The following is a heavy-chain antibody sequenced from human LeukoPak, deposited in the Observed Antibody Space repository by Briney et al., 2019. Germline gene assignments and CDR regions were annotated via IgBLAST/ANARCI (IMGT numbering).Heavy chain of an antibody. CDR2: INPNSGGT. CDR3: ARELIQNDYRFRYPYYYYMDV. J-gene: IGHJ6*03. V-gene: IGHV1-2*02. CDR1: GYTFTGYY. Sequence: GASVKVSCKASGYTFTGYYMHWVRQAPGQGLEWMGWINPNSGGTNYAQKFQGRVTMTRDTSISTAYMELRSLRSDDTAVYYCARELIQNDYRFRYPYYYYMDVWGKGTTVTVSS. D-gene: IGHD4-11*01.